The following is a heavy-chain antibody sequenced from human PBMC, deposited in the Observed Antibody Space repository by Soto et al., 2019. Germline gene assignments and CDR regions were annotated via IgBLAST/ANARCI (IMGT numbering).Heavy chain of an antibody. J-gene: IGHJ5*02. CDR3: AKDPGYCSGGSCYSLPWFDP. CDR2: ISGSGGST. D-gene: IGHD2-15*01. V-gene: IGHV3-23*01. Sequence: GGSLRLSCAASGFTFSSYAMSWVRQAPGKGLEWVSAISGSGGSTYYADSVKGRFTISRDNSKNTLYLQMNSLRAEDTAVYYCAKDPGYCSGGSCYSLPWFDPWGQGTLVTVSS. CDR1: GFTFSSYA.